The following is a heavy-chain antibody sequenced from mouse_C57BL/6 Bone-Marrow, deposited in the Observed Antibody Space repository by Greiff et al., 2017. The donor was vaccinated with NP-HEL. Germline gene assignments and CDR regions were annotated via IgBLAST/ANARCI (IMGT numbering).Heavy chain of an antibody. CDR1: GYTFTNYW. V-gene: IGHV1-63*01. D-gene: IGHD2-3*01. Sequence: QVQLQQSGAELVRPGTSVKISCKASGYTFTNYWIGWAKQRPGHGLEWIGDIYPGGGYTNYNEKFKGKATLTADKSSSTAYMQFSSLTSEDSAIYYCARRGIYDGYYGFFAYWGQGTLVTVSA. CDR2: IYPGGGYT. J-gene: IGHJ3*01. CDR3: ARRGIYDGYYGFFAY.